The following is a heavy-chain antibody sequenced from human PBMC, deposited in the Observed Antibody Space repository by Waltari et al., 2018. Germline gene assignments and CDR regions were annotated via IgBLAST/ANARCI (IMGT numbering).Heavy chain of an antibody. CDR1: GFTFSSYS. J-gene: IGHJ3*02. Sequence: EVQLVESGGGLVKPGGSLRLSCAASGFTFSSYSMNWVRQAPGKGLEWVSSISRSSGYIYYSDSVKGRFTSSRDNAKNSLYLQMNRLRAEDTAVYYCARDRQQWLDNAFDIWGQGTMVTVAS. D-gene: IGHD6-19*01. V-gene: IGHV3-21*01. CDR3: ARDRQQWLDNAFDI. CDR2: ISRSSGYI.